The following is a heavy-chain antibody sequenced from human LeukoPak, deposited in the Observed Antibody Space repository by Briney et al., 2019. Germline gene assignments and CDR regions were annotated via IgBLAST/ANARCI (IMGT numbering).Heavy chain of an antibody. V-gene: IGHV1-8*03. CDR1: GYTFTSYD. Sequence: ASVKVSCKASGYTFTSYDINWVRQATGQGLEWMGWMNPNSGNTGYAQKFQGRVTNTRNTSISTAYMELSSLRSEDTAVYYCARVEKYYDFWSGYFYHMDVWGKGTTVTVSS. D-gene: IGHD3-3*01. CDR2: MNPNSGNT. CDR3: ARVEKYYDFWSGYFYHMDV. J-gene: IGHJ6*03.